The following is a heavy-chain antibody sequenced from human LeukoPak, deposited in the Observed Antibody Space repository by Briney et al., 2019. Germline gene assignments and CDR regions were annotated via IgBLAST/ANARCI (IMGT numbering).Heavy chain of an antibody. CDR2: TSYHGSNK. Sequence: PGRSLRLSCAASGFTFSSYAIHWVRQAPGKGLEWVAVTSYHGSNKYYADSVKGRFTISRDNSKNTLYLQMNSLRAEDTAIYYCAREDDWNYEDYWGQGTLVTVSS. J-gene: IGHJ4*02. CDR3: AREDDWNYEDY. CDR1: GFTFSSYA. V-gene: IGHV3-30-3*01. D-gene: IGHD1-7*01.